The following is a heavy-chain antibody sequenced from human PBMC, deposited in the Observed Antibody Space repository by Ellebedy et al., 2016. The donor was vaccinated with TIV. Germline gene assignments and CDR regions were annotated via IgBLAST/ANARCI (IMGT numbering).Heavy chain of an antibody. Sequence: MPSETLSLTCTVSGASVSSGSYYWSWIRQPPGKRLEWIGNIHYSGNTNYNPSLKSRVTISEDTSKNQFSLKLSAVTAADTAVYYWARDPNYYASGSYYGGTYYYGMDVWGQGTTVTVSS. D-gene: IGHD3-10*01. V-gene: IGHV4-61*01. CDR3: ARDPNYYASGSYYGGTYYYGMDV. J-gene: IGHJ6*02. CDR1: GASVSSGSYY. CDR2: IHYSGNT.